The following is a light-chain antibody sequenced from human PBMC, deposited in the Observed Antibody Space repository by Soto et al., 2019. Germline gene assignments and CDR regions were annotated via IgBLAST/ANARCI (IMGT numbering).Light chain of an antibody. Sequence: AIQVTQSPSSLSASVGDRVTITCRASQGIGNDLSWYQQKPGKAPKLLVYAASSLQSGVPSRFSGSGSATDFTLTISSLQTEDFATYYCLQDYIYPWTFGQGTKVEIK. J-gene: IGKJ1*01. CDR2: AAS. CDR3: LQDYIYPWT. CDR1: QGIGND. V-gene: IGKV1-6*01.